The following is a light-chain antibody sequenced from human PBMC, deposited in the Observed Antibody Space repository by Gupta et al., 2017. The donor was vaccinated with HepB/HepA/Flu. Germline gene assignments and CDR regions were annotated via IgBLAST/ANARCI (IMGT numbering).Light chain of an antibody. Sequence: DIQMTQSPSTLSASVGDRVTITCRASQSISSWLAWYQQKTGKATKLLIYNASSLESGVPSRFGGRGSGKVLTQTISSVQPDVGATYYCQQNNCDPYTFGRGTKVEIK. V-gene: IGKV1-5*03. CDR2: NAS. J-gene: IGKJ4*01. CDR3: QQNNCDPYT. CDR1: QSISSW.